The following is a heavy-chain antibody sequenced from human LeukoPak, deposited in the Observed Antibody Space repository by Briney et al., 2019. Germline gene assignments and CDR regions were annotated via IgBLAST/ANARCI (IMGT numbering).Heavy chain of an antibody. CDR2: IYYSGST. J-gene: IGHJ6*04. CDR3: ASLGMDV. Sequence: SETLSLTCTVSGYSISSYYWSWIRQPPGKGLEWIGYIYYSGSTNYNPSLKSRVTISVDTSKNQFSLKLSSVTAADTAVYYCASLGMDVWGKGTTVTVSS. CDR1: GYSISSYY. V-gene: IGHV4-59*01.